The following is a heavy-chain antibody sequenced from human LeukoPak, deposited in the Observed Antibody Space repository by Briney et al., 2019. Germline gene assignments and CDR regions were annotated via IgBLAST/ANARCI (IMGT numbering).Heavy chain of an antibody. Sequence: SSETLSLTCTVSGGSISSYYWSWIRQPPGKGLEWIGYIYYIGSTNYNPSLKSRVNISVDTSKNQFSLKLSSVTAADTAVYYCASNPSYYYDSSGYYYIAYWGQGTLVTVSS. J-gene: IGHJ4*02. CDR1: GGSISSYY. D-gene: IGHD3-22*01. V-gene: IGHV4-59*08. CDR3: ASNPSYYYDSSGYYYIAY. CDR2: IYYIGST.